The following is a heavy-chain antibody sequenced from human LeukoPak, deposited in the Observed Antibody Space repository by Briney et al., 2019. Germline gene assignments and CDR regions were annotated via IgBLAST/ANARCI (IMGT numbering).Heavy chain of an antibody. V-gene: IGHV1-69*13. J-gene: IGHJ4*02. D-gene: IGHD2-8*01. CDR2: IIPIFGTA. CDR3: ARDRYSELGGCYMNY. Sequence: SVKVSCKASGGTFSSYAISWVRQAPGQGLEWMGGIIPIFGTANYAQKFQGRVTITADESTSTAYMELSSLRSEDTAVYYCARDRYSELGGCYMNYWGQGTLVTVSS. CDR1: GGTFSSYA.